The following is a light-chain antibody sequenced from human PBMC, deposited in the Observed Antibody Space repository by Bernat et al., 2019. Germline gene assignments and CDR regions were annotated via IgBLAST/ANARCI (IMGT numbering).Light chain of an antibody. J-gene: IGLJ3*02. CDR1: SSNIGSNS. CDR2: SYN. CDR3: AVWDDSLSAWV. Sequence: QSVLTQPPSASGTPGQRVTISCSGRSSNIGSNSVYWYQQLPGTAPKLLIYSYNQRPSGVPDRFSGSKSGTSASLAISGLWSEDETDYYCAVWDDSLSAWVFGGGTKLTVL. V-gene: IGLV1-47*02.